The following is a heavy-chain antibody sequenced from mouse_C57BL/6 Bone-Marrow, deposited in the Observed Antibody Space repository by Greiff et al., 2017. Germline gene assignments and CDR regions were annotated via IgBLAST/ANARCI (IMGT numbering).Heavy chain of an antibody. CDR3: ASVSDCYSYIYYAY. J-gene: IGHJ2*01. CDR1: GYTFTSYW. Sequence: QVQLQQPGAELVKPGASVKLSCKASGYTFTSYWMQWVKQRPGQGLEWIGEIDPSASYTNYNQKFKGKATLTVDTSSSTAYMQLSSLTSEDSAVYYCASVSDCYSYIYYAYWGQGTTLTVSS. CDR2: IDPSASYT. D-gene: IGHD2-12*01. V-gene: IGHV1-50*01.